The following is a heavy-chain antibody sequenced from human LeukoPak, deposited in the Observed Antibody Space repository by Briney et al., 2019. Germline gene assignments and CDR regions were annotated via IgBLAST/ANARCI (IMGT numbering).Heavy chain of an antibody. V-gene: IGHV1-24*01. Sequence: ASVKVSCKVSGYTLTELSMHWVRQAPGKGLEWMGGFDPEDGETIYAQKFQGRVTMTEDTSTDTAYMELSSLRSEDTAVYYCATDKGSGWYRNYYFNYWGQGTLVTVSS. CDR2: FDPEDGET. CDR3: ATDKGSGWYRNYYFNY. D-gene: IGHD6-19*01. CDR1: GYTLTELS. J-gene: IGHJ4*02.